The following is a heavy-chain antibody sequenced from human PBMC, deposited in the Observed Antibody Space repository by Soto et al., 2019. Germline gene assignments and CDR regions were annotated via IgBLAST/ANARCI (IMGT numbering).Heavy chain of an antibody. CDR2: ISSGGTTI. J-gene: IGHJ4*02. Sequence: GGSLRLSCSASGLTFSTYEMNWVRQAPGKGLEWVSCISSGGTTIYYADSVKGRFTISRDNARNSLYMQMNSLRAEDTAVYYCARFGLSRSLHPFIDCWGQGTLVTFSS. CDR3: ARFGLSRSLHPFIDC. CDR1: GLTFSTYE. V-gene: IGHV3-48*03. D-gene: IGHD2-8*01.